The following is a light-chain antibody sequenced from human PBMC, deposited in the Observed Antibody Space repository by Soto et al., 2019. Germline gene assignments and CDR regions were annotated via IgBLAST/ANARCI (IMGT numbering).Light chain of an antibody. Sequence: DIQITQSPSTLSASVGDRVTITCRASQSIDSWLAWHQQKPGKAPKLLISKASSLESGVPSRFSGSGSGTEFTLTISSLQPDDFATYYCQQYNSYRALGQGTKVDIK. CDR3: QQYNSYRA. CDR1: QSIDSW. J-gene: IGKJ1*01. V-gene: IGKV1-5*03. CDR2: KAS.